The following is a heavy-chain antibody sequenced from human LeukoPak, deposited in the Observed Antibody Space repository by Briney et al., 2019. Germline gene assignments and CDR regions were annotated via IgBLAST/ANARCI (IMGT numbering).Heavy chain of an antibody. CDR1: GFTFSSYS. V-gene: IGHV3-21*01. CDR3: ARGLSTRGSRFDY. J-gene: IGHJ4*02. Sequence: PGGSLRLSCAASGFTFSSYSMNWVRQAPGKGLEWVSSISSSSSYIYYADSVKGRFTISRDNAKNSLYLQMNSLRAEDTAVYYCARGLSTRGSRFDYWGQGTLVTVSS. D-gene: IGHD5/OR15-5a*01. CDR2: ISSSSSYI.